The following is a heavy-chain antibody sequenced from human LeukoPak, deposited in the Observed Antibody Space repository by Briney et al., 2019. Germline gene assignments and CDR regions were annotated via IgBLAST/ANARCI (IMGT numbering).Heavy chain of an antibody. Sequence: PSETLSLTCTVSGGSVSGRSYFWGWIRQPPGKGLEWIGSVFYRESTYYNPSLKSRVALSVDTSKNQFALKVFSVTAADTAVYYCARDQTYSGSGIYTYFDYWGQGILVTVSS. V-gene: IGHV4-39*02. CDR2: VFYREST. CDR1: GGSVSGRSYF. CDR3: ARDQTYSGSGIYTYFDY. J-gene: IGHJ4*02. D-gene: IGHD3-10*01.